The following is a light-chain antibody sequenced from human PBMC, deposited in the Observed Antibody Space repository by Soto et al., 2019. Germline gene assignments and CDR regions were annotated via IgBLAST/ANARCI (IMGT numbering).Light chain of an antibody. Sequence: QSALTQPASVSGSPGQSITISCTGTSSDVGGYNYVSWYQQHPGNSPKLMIYDVSNRPSGVSNRFSGSKSGNTASLTISGLQAEDEADYYCSSYTSSSLYVFGTGIKLTVL. J-gene: IGLJ1*01. CDR3: SSYTSSSLYV. V-gene: IGLV2-14*01. CDR2: DVS. CDR1: SSDVGGYNY.